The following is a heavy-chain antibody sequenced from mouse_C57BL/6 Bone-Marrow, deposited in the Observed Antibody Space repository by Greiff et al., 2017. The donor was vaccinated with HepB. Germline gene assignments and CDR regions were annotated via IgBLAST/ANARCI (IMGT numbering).Heavy chain of an antibody. CDR3: KRITTVVATYWYFDV. V-gene: IGHV5-9-1*02. D-gene: IGHD1-1*01. CDR2: ISSGGDYI. CDR1: GFTFSSYA. Sequence: EVKLVESGEGLVKPGGSLKLSCAASGFTFSSYAMSWVRQTPEKRLEWVAYISSGGDYIYYADTVKGRFTISRDNARNTLYLQMSSLKSEDTAMYYCKRITTVVATYWYFDVWGTGTTVTVSS. J-gene: IGHJ1*03.